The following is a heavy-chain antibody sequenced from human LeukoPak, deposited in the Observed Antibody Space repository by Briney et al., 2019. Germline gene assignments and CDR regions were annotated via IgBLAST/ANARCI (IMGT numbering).Heavy chain of an antibody. CDR3: ARSLAVADSPDFDS. CDR1: GGSISRYY. D-gene: IGHD6-13*01. J-gene: IGHJ4*02. Sequence: PSETLSFTCTVSGGSISRYYWSWIRERAGKGLEWIGRIYTSGSTNYNPSLKSRVTMSVDTSKNQFSLKLSSVTAADTAVYYCARSLAVADSPDFDSWGQGTLVTVSS. CDR2: IYTSGST. V-gene: IGHV4-4*07.